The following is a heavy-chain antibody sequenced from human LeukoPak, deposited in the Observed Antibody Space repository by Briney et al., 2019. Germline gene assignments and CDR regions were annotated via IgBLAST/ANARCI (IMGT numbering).Heavy chain of an antibody. CDR1: GGSFSGYH. CDR3: ARGRHDITMIVVVMTSVSYYLDV. V-gene: IGHV4-34*01. Sequence: PSETLSLTCAVYGGSFSGYHWTWLRQSPGEGLEWIGYINPSGSTYYNPSLKSRLTISVDTSKNQFSLKLRSVTAADTAVYYCARGRHDITMIVVVMTSVSYYLDVWGKGTTVTVS. J-gene: IGHJ6*03. D-gene: IGHD3-22*01. CDR2: INPSGST.